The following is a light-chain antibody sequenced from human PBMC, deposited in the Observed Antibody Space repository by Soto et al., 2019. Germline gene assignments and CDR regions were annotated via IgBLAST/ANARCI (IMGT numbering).Light chain of an antibody. CDR2: ENN. V-gene: IGLV1-51*02. CDR3: GTWDSSLSARV. Sequence: QSALTQPPSVSAAPGQKVTISCSGSSSNIGNNYVSWYQQLPGTAPKLLIYENNKRPSGIPDRFSGSKSGTSATLGITGLLTGDEADYYCGTWDSSLSARVFGGGTKLTVL. CDR1: SSNIGNNY. J-gene: IGLJ3*02.